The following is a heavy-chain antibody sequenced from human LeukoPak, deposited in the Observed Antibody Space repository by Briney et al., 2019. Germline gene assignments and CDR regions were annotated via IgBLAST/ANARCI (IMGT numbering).Heavy chain of an antibody. CDR3: AKDLVYTTYGYYFDY. Sequence: GGSLRLSCTASGFTFSSYAMNWVRQAPGKGLEWVSGIGAGGTFTYYADSVKGRFTIFRDNSRNTLYLQMNSLRADDTAVYYCAKDLVYTTYGYYFDYWGQGTLVTVSS. CDR1: GFTFSSYA. CDR2: IGAGGTFT. D-gene: IGHD4-11*01. J-gene: IGHJ4*02. V-gene: IGHV3-23*01.